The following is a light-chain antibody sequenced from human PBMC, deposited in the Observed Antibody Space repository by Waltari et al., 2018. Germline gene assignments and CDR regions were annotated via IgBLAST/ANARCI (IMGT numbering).Light chain of an antibody. J-gene: IGLJ2*01. CDR2: GNS. V-gene: IGLV1-40*01. CDR3: QSYDSSLSGSV. Sequence: GQWPTIPRARGGACTRAAFAVRWSQLLPGTAPKLLIYGNSNRPSGVPDRFSGSKSGTSASLAITGLQAEDEAGYYCQSYDSSLSGSVFGGGTKLTVL. CDR1: GACTRAAFA.